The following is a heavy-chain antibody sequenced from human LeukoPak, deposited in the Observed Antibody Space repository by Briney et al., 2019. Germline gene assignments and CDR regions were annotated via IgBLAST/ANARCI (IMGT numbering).Heavy chain of an antibody. CDR1: GFTFSTYS. CDR2: ISSSSSAI. Sequence: QPGGSLSLSCAASGFTFSTYSMNWVRQAPGKGLEWVSYISSSSSAIYYADSVKGRFTISRDNAKNSLYLQMNSLRDEDTAVYYCARASTYCSSTTCYFDFWGQGTLVTVSS. V-gene: IGHV3-48*02. J-gene: IGHJ4*02. CDR3: ARASTYCSSTTCYFDF. D-gene: IGHD2-2*01.